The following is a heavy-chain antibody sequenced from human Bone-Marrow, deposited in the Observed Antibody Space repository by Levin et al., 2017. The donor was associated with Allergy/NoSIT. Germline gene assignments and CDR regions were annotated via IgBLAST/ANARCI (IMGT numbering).Heavy chain of an antibody. D-gene: IGHD3-10*01. CDR3: ARDRDFYSASGSRDSGMDV. Sequence: SCTVSGGSMSRVYWTWIRQPPGKGLEWMGNIYYNGGANYNPSLRGRVTFSLDTYKSQFSLRLTSLTAADTAVYYCARDRDFYSASGSRDSGMDVWGQGTSVTVSS. CDR1: GGSMSRVY. V-gene: IGHV4-59*01. J-gene: IGHJ6*02. CDR2: IYYNGGA.